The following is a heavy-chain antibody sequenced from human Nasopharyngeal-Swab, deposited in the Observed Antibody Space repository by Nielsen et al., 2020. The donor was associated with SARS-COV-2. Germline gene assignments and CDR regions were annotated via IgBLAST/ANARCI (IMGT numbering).Heavy chain of an antibody. V-gene: IGHV3-21*01. CDR2: ISGSGGST. CDR3: ARAGITMVRAFDY. Sequence: VRQAPGKGLEWVSAISGSGGSTYYADSVKGRFTISRDNAKNSLYLQMNSLRAEDTAVYYCARAGITMVRAFDYWGQGTRVTVSS. J-gene: IGHJ4*02. D-gene: IGHD3-10*01.